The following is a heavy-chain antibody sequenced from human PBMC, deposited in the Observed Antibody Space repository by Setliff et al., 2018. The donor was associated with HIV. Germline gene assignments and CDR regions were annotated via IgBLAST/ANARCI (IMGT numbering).Heavy chain of an antibody. Sequence: SETLSLTCAVSGDSVSRYSWNWIRQAPGKGLEWIGYVYSSGETNYNPSLKNRVTMSTDTSKNQFSLNLYSATAADTAVYYCARDSTNYDFWSDSPKFDFWGQGTLVTVSS. J-gene: IGHJ4*02. CDR1: GDSVSRYS. D-gene: IGHD3-3*01. CDR3: ARDSTNYDFWSDSPKFDF. V-gene: IGHV4-4*09. CDR2: VYSSGET.